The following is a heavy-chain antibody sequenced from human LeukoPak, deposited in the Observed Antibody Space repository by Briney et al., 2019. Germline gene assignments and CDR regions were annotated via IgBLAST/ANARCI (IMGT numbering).Heavy chain of an antibody. D-gene: IGHD3-10*01. V-gene: IGHV3-15*01. J-gene: IGHJ4*02. CDR2: IKSKTDGETT. Sequence: GGSLRLSCAASGFTFSNAWMSWVRQAPGKGLEWVGRIKSKTDGETTDYAAPVKDRFTISRDDSKNTLYLQMNSLKTEDTAVYYCTTGLLWFRERFDYWGQGTLVTVSS. CDR3: TTGLLWFRERFDY. CDR1: GFTFSNAW.